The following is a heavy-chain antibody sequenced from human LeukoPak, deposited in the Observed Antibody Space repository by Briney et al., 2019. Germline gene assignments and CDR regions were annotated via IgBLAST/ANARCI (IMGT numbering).Heavy chain of an antibody. CDR1: GGSFSGYY. V-gene: IGHV4-34*01. Sequence: SETLSLTCAVYGGSFSGYYWSRIRQPPGKGLEWIGEINHSGSTNYNPSLKSRVTISVDTSKNQFSLKLSSVTAADTAVYYCARHIVRRRYCSSTSCYASGMDVWGKGTTVTISS. D-gene: IGHD2-2*01. CDR3: ARHIVRRRYCSSTSCYASGMDV. CDR2: INHSGST. J-gene: IGHJ6*04.